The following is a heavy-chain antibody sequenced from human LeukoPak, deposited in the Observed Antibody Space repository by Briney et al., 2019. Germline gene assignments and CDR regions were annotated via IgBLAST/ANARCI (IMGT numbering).Heavy chain of an antibody. D-gene: IGHD5/OR15-5a*01. J-gene: IGHJ4*02. Sequence: GGSLRLSCAAAGFTFSGYAMTWVRQAPGKGLEWVSGISGRGDNTYYADSVKGRFTISRDNSKNTLYLKMNSLRAEDTAVYYCAKAPILVSGSFDYWGQGVLVTVPS. CDR1: GFTFSGYA. CDR3: AKAPILVSGSFDY. CDR2: ISGRGDNT. V-gene: IGHV3-23*01.